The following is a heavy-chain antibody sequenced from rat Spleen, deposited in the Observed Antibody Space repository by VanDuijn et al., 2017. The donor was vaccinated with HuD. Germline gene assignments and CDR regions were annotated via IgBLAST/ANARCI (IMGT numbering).Heavy chain of an antibody. D-gene: IGHD1-1*01. V-gene: IGHV2-13*01. CDR3: ASRIYYYSGVDY. CDR1: GFPLSNSD. CDR2: IKGDGNT. Sequence: QVQLKESGPGLVQPSQTLSLTCTVSGFPLSNSDVMWVRQPPGKGLEWMGVIKGDGNTDYISPLKSRLSISRDTSKSQVYLKLSSLQTEDTATYYCASRIYYYSGVDYWGHGVMVTVSS. J-gene: IGHJ2*01.